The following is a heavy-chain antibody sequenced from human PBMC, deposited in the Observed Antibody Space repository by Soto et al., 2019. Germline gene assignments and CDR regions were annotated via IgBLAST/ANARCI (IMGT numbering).Heavy chain of an antibody. D-gene: IGHD2-2*01. Sequence: PGGSLRLSCAASGFTFSNAWMSWVRQAPGKGLEWVGRIKSKTDGGTTDYAAPVKGRFTISRDDSKNTLYLQMNSLKTEDTAVYYCTGELPAALDLYYYYMDVWGKGTTVTVSS. V-gene: IGHV3-15*01. CDR2: IKSKTDGGTT. CDR1: GFTFSNAW. CDR3: TGELPAALDLYYYYMDV. J-gene: IGHJ6*03.